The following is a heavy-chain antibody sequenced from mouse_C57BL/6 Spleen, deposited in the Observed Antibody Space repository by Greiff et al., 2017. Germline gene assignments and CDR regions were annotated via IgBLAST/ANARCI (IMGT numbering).Heavy chain of an antibody. CDR2: ISSGSSTI. V-gene: IGHV5-17*01. D-gene: IGHD1-1*01. Sequence: EVKLVESGGGLVKPGGSLKLSCAASGFTFSDYGMHWVRQAPEKGLEWVAYISSGSSTIDYADTVKGRFTISRDNAKNTLFLQMTSLRSEDTAMYYCARKALTTVVAHFDYWGQGTTLTVSS. J-gene: IGHJ2*01. CDR3: ARKALTTVVAHFDY. CDR1: GFTFSDYG.